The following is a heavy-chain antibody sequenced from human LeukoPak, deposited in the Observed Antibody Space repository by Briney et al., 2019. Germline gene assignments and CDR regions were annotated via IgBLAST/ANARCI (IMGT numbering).Heavy chain of an antibody. V-gene: IGHV3-30-3*01. CDR2: ISYDGSNK. D-gene: IGHD2-21*02. CDR1: GFTISSYA. CDR3: ARPFTVVTHTTDY. Sequence: PGGSLRLSCAASGFTISSYAMHWVRQAPGKGLEWVAVISYDGSNKYYADSVKGRFTISRDNSKNTLYLQMNSLRAEDTAVYYCARPFTVVTHTTDYWGQGTLVTVSS. J-gene: IGHJ4*02.